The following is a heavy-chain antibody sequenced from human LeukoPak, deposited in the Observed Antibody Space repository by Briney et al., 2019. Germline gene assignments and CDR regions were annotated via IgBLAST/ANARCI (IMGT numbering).Heavy chain of an antibody. CDR1: GFTFSGYA. Sequence: GGSLRLSCAASGFTFSGYAMSWVRQAPGKGLEWVSAISGSGGSTYYADSVKGRFTISRDNSKNTLYLQMNSLRAEDTAVYYCAKGDLSLQYTEGPYYFDYWGQGTLVTVSS. CDR3: AKGDLSLQYTEGPYYFDY. V-gene: IGHV3-23*01. J-gene: IGHJ4*02. CDR2: ISGSGGST. D-gene: IGHD3-16*02.